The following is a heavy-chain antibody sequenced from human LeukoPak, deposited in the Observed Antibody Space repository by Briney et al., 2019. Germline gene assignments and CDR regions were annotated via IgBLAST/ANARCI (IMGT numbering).Heavy chain of an antibody. D-gene: IGHD4-17*01. CDR2: IYTSGST. CDR1: GGSISSYY. J-gene: IGHJ5*02. Sequence: SETLSLTCTVSGGSISSYYWSWIRQPAGKGLEWIGRIYTSGSTNYDPSPKSRVTMSVDTSKNQFSLKLSSVTAADTAVYYCARDFYGDYENWFDPWGQGTLVTVSS. V-gene: IGHV4-4*07. CDR3: ARDFYGDYENWFDP.